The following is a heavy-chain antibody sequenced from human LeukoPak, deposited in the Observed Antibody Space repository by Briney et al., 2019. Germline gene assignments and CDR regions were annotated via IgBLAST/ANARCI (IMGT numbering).Heavy chain of an antibody. V-gene: IGHV3-74*01. D-gene: IGHD6-13*01. J-gene: IGHJ5*02. CDR3: AREQQLGMYNWFDP. Sequence: GGSLRLSCAASGFIFNNYWMHWVRQAPGKGLVWVSRINSDGSSRNYADSVKGRFTISRDNAKNTLYLQMNSLRAEDTAVYYCAREQQLGMYNWFDPWGQGTLVTASS. CDR2: INSDGSSR. CDR1: GFIFNNYW.